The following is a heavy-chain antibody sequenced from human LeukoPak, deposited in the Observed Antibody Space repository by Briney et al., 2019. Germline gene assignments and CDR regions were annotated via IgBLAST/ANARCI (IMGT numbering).Heavy chain of an antibody. J-gene: IGHJ4*02. Sequence: PSETLSLTCTVSGGSISPYYWSWIRQPPGKGLEWIGYIHYSGSTNYNPSLKSRVTISVDTSKNQFSLMLSSVTAADTAVYYCARGYDSSAYYPFNYWGQGTLATVSS. CDR3: ARGYDSSAYYPFNY. CDR1: GGSISPYY. D-gene: IGHD3-22*01. V-gene: IGHV4-59*01. CDR2: IHYSGST.